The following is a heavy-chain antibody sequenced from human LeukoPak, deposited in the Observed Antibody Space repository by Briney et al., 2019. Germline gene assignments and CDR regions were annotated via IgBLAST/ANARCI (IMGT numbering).Heavy chain of an antibody. Sequence: PGGSLRLSCAASGFTFSSYSMNWVRQAPGKGLDWVSAISGSGGSTYYADSVKGRFTISRDNSKNTLYLQMNSLRAEDTAVYYCAKVLAGDRRYVWGSYRQPLDYWGQGTLVTVSS. CDR2: ISGSGGST. CDR3: AKVLAGDRRYVWGSYRQPLDY. J-gene: IGHJ4*02. V-gene: IGHV3-23*01. D-gene: IGHD3-16*02. CDR1: GFTFSSYS.